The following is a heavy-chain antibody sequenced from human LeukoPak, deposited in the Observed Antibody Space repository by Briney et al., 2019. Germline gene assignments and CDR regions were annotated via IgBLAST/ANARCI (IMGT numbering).Heavy chain of an antibody. V-gene: IGHV1-3*01. CDR2: INAGNGDT. CDR3: ARGYCSCTSCYTSNAYDI. Sequence: ASVKVSCKASGYTFTSYAMHWVRQAPGQRLEWMGWINAGNGDTKYSQKFQGRVTITRGTSASTAYMELSSLRSEDTAVYYCARGYCSCTSCYTSNAYDIWGQGTMVTVSS. CDR1: GYTFTSYA. J-gene: IGHJ3*02. D-gene: IGHD2-2*02.